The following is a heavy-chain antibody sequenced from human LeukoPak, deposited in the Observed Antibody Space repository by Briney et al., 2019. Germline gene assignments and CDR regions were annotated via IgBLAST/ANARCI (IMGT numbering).Heavy chain of an antibody. V-gene: IGHV4-38-2*01. D-gene: IGHD2-2*01. CDR3: ARVRGYCSSTICYRYYFDY. J-gene: IGHJ4*02. CDR1: GYSISSGYY. Sequence: SETLSLTCAVSGYSISSGYYWGWIRQPPGKGLEWIGTIYHSGSTYYNPSLKSRVTISVDTSKNQFSLKLTSVTAADTAVYYCARVRGYCSSTICYRYYFDYWGQGTLVTVSS. CDR2: IYHSGST.